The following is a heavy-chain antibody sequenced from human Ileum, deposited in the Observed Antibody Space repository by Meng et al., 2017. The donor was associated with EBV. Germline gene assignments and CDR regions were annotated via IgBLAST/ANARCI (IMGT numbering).Heavy chain of an antibody. D-gene: IGHD1-26*01. CDR2: VNYNGDS. CDR1: GASVTSSGYY. J-gene: IGHJ4*02. V-gene: IGHV4-61*08. CDR3: ARDLRVGGAFDY. Sequence: QVQLQQSGPGLVRPSETLSLTCTVSGASVTSSGYYWSWLRQSPGKGLEWLGYVNYNGDSTYNPSLKSRVTIFIDTSKKQFYLNPTSATAADTAIYYCARDLRVGGAFDYWGQGTLVTVSS.